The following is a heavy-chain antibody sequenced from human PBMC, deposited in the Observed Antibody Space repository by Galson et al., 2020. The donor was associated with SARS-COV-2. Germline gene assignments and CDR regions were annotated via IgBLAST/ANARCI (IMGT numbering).Heavy chain of an antibody. V-gene: IGHV3-53*01. CDR1: GFSISTNY. Sequence: QAGGSLRLSCAASGFSISTNYMSWVRQAPGKGLEWVALIYSGGSTSYTDSVRGRFTISRDTSKNTLYHQMNSLRAEDTAVYYCARDPYSSGWTNFYYFAMDVWGQGTTVTVSS. CDR2: IYSGGST. J-gene: IGHJ6*02. CDR3: ARDPYSSGWTNFYYFAMDV. D-gene: IGHD6-19*01.